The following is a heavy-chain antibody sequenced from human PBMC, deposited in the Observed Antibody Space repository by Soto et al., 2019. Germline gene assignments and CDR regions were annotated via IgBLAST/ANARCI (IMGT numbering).Heavy chain of an antibody. CDR3: ARGSSSWFLAY. CDR2: LIPIFTTP. J-gene: IGHJ4*02. Sequence: QVQLVQSGAEVKKPGSSVRVSCKASGGTFNNYAFNWVRQAPGQGLEWMGGLIPIFTTPHYAQKFQGRVTITADESTSTCYMELSNLRSEDTAIYFCARGSSSWFLAYWGQGTLVTVSS. CDR1: GGTFNNYA. D-gene: IGHD6-13*01. V-gene: IGHV1-69*12.